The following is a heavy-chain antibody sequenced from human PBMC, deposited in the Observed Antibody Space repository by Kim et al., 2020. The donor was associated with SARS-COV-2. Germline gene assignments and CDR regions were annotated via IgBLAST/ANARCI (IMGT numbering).Heavy chain of an antibody. D-gene: IGHD6-19*01. Sequence: SVKGRFTIARDNSKNTLYLQMNSLRAEDTAVYYCAKDLFYSSGGVGGYDYGGQGTLVTVSS. V-gene: IGHV3-33*06. CDR3: AKDLFYSSGGVGGYDY. J-gene: IGHJ4*02.